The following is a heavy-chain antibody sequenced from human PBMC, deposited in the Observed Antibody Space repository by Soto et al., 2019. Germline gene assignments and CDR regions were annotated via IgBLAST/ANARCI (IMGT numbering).Heavy chain of an antibody. CDR2: ISSNGGST. V-gene: IGHV3-64D*08. CDR3: VKARAGAAGLSH. Sequence: PGGSLRLSCSASGFTFSSYAMHWVRQAPGKGLEYVSAISSNGGSTYYADSAKGRFTISRDNSKNTLYLQMSSLRAEDTAVYYCVKARAGAAGLSHWGQGTLVTVSS. J-gene: IGHJ4*02. D-gene: IGHD6-13*01. CDR1: GFTFSSYA.